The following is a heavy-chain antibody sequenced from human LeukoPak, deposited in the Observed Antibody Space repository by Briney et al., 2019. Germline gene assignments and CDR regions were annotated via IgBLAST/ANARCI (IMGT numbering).Heavy chain of an antibody. Sequence: GGSLRLSCAASGFTFSSSDMHWVRQSTGKGLEWVSSIGSAGDTYYAGSVKGRFTISRENAKKSLYLQMNSLRAEDTAVYYCVSFYETYWGRGTLVTVSS. CDR2: IGSAGDT. V-gene: IGHV3-13*01. J-gene: IGHJ4*02. CDR3: VSFYETY. D-gene: IGHD2/OR15-2a*01. CDR1: GFTFSSSD.